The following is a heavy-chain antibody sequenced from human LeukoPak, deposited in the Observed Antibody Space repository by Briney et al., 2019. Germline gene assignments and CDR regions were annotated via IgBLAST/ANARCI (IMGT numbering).Heavy chain of an antibody. CDR3: AGIAYSSSSGYFDY. CDR2: INTDGSST. V-gene: IGHV3-74*01. CDR1: GFTFSSYW. D-gene: IGHD6-13*01. J-gene: IGHJ4*02. Sequence: GGSLRLSCAASGFTFSSYWMHWVRQAPGKGLVWVSRINTDGSSTSYADSVKGRFTISRDNAKNTLYLQMNSLRAEDTAVYYCAGIAYSSSSGYFDYWGQGTLVTVSS.